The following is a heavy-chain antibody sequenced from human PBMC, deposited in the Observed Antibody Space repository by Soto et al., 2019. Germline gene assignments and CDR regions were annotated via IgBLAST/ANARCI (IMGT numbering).Heavy chain of an antibody. V-gene: IGHV3-23*01. D-gene: IGHD3-3*01. CDR1: GFTFSSYA. CDR2: ISGSGGST. CDR3: AKDGSDLNYDCWSGYYTVFDY. Sequence: GGSLRLSCAASGFTFSSYAVSWVRQAPGKGLEWVSAISGSGGSTYYADSVKGRFTISRDNSKNTLYLQMNSLRAEDTAVYYCAKDGSDLNYDCWSGYYTVFDYWGQGTLVTVSS. J-gene: IGHJ4*01.